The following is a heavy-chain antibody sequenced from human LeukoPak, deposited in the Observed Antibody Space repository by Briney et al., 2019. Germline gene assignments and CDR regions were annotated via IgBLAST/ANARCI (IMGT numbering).Heavy chain of an antibody. CDR3: ARYRVLNSDYVIYYFDY. D-gene: IGHD5-12*01. CDR1: GYTFTGYY. CDR2: IIPIFRTT. J-gene: IGHJ4*02. V-gene: IGHV1-69*06. Sequence: VASVKVSCKASGYTFTGYYMHRVRQAPGQGLEWMAGIIPIFRTTNYAQKFQDRVTITADKSTTTAYMELSSLRSEDTAVYYCARYRVLNSDYVIYYFDYWGQGTLVTVSS.